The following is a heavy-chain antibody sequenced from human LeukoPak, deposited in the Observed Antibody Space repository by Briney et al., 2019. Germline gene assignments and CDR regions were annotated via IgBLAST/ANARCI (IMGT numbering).Heavy chain of an antibody. J-gene: IGHJ3*01. Sequence: ASVKVSCKVSGYTLNELSMHWVRQAPGKGLEWMGGFHPEDGEAIYAQKFQGGVTMTEDTSTDTTYMELSSLRSDDTAVYYCATSPGTLGEWYDAFDVWGQGTTVTVSS. CDR1: GYTLNELS. V-gene: IGHV1-24*01. CDR2: FHPEDGEA. CDR3: ATSPGTLGEWYDAFDV. D-gene: IGHD3-16*01.